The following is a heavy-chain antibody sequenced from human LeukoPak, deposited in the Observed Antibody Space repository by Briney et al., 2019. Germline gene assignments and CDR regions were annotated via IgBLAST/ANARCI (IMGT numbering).Heavy chain of an antibody. CDR2: IKSKTDGGTT. Sequence: TGGSLRLSCAASGFTFSNAWMSWVRQAPGKGLEWVGRIKSKTDGGTTDYAAPVKGRFTISRDDSKSIAYLQMNSLKTEDTAVYYCTRESMSYDRSGYYYAGWAFDIWGQGTMVTVSS. V-gene: IGHV3-15*01. J-gene: IGHJ3*02. D-gene: IGHD3-22*01. CDR1: GFTFSNAW. CDR3: TRESMSYDRSGYYYAGWAFDI.